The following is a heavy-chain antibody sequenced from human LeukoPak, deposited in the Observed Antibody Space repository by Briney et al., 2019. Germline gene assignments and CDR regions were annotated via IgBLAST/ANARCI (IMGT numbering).Heavy chain of an antibody. D-gene: IGHD3-22*01. J-gene: IGHJ4*02. CDR1: GFTFSSYA. CDR2: ISGSGGST. Sequence: GGSLRLSCAASGFTFSSYAMSWVRQAPGKGLEWVSAISGSGGSTYYADSVKGRFTISRDNSKNTLYLQMNSLRAEDTAVYYCANSLRLYYYDSSGYFDYWGQGPWSPSP. V-gene: IGHV3-23*01. CDR3: ANSLRLYYYDSSGYFDY.